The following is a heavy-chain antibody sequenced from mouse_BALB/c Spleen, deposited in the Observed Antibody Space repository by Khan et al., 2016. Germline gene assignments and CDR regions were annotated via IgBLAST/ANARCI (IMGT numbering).Heavy chain of an antibody. CDR2: INPDSSTI. CDR3: ASGPYYDYGSSPFAY. D-gene: IGHD1-1*01. CDR1: GFDFSRYW. Sequence: EVKLLESGGGLVQPGGSLKLSCAASGFDFSRYWMSWVRQAPGKGLEWIGVINPDSSTINYTPSLQDKFIISRDNAKNTLYLQMSKVRSEDTALYYCASGPYYDYGSSPFAYWGQGALVAVSA. J-gene: IGHJ3*01. V-gene: IGHV4-1*02.